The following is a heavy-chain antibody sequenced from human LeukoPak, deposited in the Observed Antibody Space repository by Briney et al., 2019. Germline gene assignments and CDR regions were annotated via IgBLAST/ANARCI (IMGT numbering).Heavy chain of an antibody. Sequence: QSGRSLRLSCAASGFTFSSYAMHWVRQAPGKGLEWVANIKQDGSEKYYVDSVKGRFTISRDNAKNSLYLQMNSLRAEDTAVYYCARDVVNRNYYYYYGMDVWGQGTTVTVSS. D-gene: IGHD1-14*01. CDR3: ARDVVNRNYYYYYGMDV. V-gene: IGHV3-7*01. CDR2: IKQDGSEK. CDR1: GFTFSSYA. J-gene: IGHJ6*02.